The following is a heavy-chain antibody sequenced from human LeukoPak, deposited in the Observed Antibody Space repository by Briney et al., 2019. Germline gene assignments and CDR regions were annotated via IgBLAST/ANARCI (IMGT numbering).Heavy chain of an antibody. CDR1: GGSISTYY. CDR3: ASSYSSSWPNWFDP. Sequence: KASETLSLTCTVSGGSISTYYWSWIRQPPGKGLEWIGYIYYSGSTNYNPSLKSRVTISVDTSKNQFSLKLSSVTAADTAVYYCASSYSSSWPNWFDPWGQGTLVTVSS. V-gene: IGHV4-59*08. D-gene: IGHD6-13*01. CDR2: IYYSGST. J-gene: IGHJ5*02.